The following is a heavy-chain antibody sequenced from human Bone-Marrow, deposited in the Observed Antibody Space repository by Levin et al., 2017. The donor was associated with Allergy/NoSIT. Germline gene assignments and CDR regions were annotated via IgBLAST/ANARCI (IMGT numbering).Heavy chain of an antibody. Sequence: ASVKVSCKASGYTFTSYAMNWVRQAPGQGLEWMGWINTNTGNPTYAQGFTGRFVFSLDTSVSTAYLQISSLKAEDTAVYYCARGIVVVPAAMNYYYMDVWGKGTTVTVSS. J-gene: IGHJ6*03. D-gene: IGHD2-2*01. CDR3: ARGIVVVPAAMNYYYMDV. CDR2: INTNTGNP. V-gene: IGHV7-4-1*02. CDR1: GYTFTSYA.